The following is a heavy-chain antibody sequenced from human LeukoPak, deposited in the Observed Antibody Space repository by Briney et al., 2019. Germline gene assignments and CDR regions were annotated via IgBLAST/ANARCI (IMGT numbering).Heavy chain of an antibody. CDR2: IYSGVSI. J-gene: IGHJ4*02. D-gene: IGHD6-13*01. V-gene: IGHV3-66*01. CDR3: ARDPSAVAINTYG. Sequence: GGALRLSCAASGFTVSNNYMNWGRQAPGKGLEWGSLIYSGVSIHYADSVKCRFTISTDSSRNTLYLHMNSLRVEDTAVYYSARDPSAVAINTYGWGQGTLVTVSS. CDR1: GFTVSNNY.